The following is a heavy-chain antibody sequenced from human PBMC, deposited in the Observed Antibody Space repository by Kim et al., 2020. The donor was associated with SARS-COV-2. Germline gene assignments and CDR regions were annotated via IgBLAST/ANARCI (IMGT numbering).Heavy chain of an antibody. D-gene: IGHD4-17*01. CDR3: AIPARDTTVSVYWFQ. V-gene: IGHV4-39*01. Sequence: SETLSLTCAVYGGSFSSSSYYWICLRQPPGQGLDWVVSIYSSSSTYYNPTLRSRVTISVSTTKHPFSLTLISATAAAASVYYGAIPARDTTVSVYWFQ. CDR1: GGSFSSSSYY. J-gene: IGHJ1*01. CDR2: IYSSSST.